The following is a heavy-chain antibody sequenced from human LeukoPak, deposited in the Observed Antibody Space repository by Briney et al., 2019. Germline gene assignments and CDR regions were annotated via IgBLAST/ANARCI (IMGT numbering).Heavy chain of an antibody. J-gene: IGHJ4*02. V-gene: IGHV3-30*18. CDR1: GFTFSSYG. Sequence: GGSLRLSCAASGFTFSSYGMHWVRQAPGKGLEWVAVISYDGSNKYYADSVKGRFTISRDNSKNTLYLPMNSLRAEDTAVYYCAKDGVATIMGGYFDYWGQGTLVTVSS. CDR3: AKDGVATIMGGYFDY. D-gene: IGHD5-12*01. CDR2: ISYDGSNK.